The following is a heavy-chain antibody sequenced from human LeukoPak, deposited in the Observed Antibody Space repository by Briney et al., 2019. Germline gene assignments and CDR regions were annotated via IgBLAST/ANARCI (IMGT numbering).Heavy chain of an antibody. CDR3: ARQPEGTWFDP. CDR2: IDPSDSYT. J-gene: IGHJ5*02. CDR1: GYSFTNNW. Sequence: GESLKISCKGSGYSFTNNWISWGRQVPGEGLEWMGRIDPSDSYTNYSPSFQGHVTISADKSISTAYLQWSSLKASDTAMYYCARQPEGTWFDPWGQGTLVTVSS. D-gene: IGHD1-1*01. V-gene: IGHV5-10-1*01.